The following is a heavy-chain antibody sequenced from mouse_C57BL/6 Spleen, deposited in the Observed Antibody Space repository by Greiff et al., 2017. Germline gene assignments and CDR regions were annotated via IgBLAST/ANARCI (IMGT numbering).Heavy chain of an antibody. J-gene: IGHJ1*03. Sequence: QVQLQQPGAELVMPGASVKLSCKASGYTFTSYWMHWVKQRPGQGLEWIGEIDPSDSYTNYNQKFKGKSTLTVDKSSSTAYMQLSSLTSEDSAVYYCAREAYGNHWYFDVWGTGTTVTVSS. D-gene: IGHD2-1*01. CDR1: GYTFTSYW. CDR2: IDPSDSYT. CDR3: AREAYGNHWYFDV. V-gene: IGHV1-69*01.